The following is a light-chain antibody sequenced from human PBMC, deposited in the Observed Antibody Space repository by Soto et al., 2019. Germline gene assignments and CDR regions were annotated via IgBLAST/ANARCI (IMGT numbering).Light chain of an antibody. V-gene: IGLV2-14*03. Sequence: QSVLTQPASVSGSPGQSITISCTGTSSDVGGYSHVSWYQQHPGEAPKLMIYDVSSRPSGVSNRFSGSKAADTASLTISGLQAEDEADYYCSSFATTDTPMVFGGGTKLTVL. CDR1: SSDVGGYSH. CDR3: SSFATTDTPMV. J-gene: IGLJ2*01. CDR2: DVS.